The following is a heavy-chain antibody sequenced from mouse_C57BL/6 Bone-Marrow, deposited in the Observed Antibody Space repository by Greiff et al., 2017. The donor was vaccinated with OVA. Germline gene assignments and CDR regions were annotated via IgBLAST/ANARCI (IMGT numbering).Heavy chain of an antibody. CDR1: GYTFTSYW. CDR2: SYPGNSDT. D-gene: IGHD2-14*01. V-gene: IGHV1-5*01. Sequence: EVQLQQSGTVLARPGASVKMSCKTSGYTFTSYWMHWVKPRPGQGLEWIGASYPGNSDTSYNQKFKGKAKLTAVTSASTAYMELSSLTNEDSAVYYCTREECLGVRRLHWYFDVWGTGTTVTVSS. J-gene: IGHJ1*03. CDR3: TREECLGVRRLHWYFDV.